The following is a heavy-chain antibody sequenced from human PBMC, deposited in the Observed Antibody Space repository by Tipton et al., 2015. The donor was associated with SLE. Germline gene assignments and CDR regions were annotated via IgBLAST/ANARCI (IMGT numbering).Heavy chain of an antibody. J-gene: IGHJ4*02. CDR2: ISGGGGST. D-gene: IGHD1/OR15-1a*01. CDR3: AKFEKTTDFYLDS. CDR1: GFTFSSYA. Sequence: SLRLSCATSGFTFSSYALGWVRRAPGKGLEWVSAISGGGGSTYYADLVKGRFSISIDKSKKTLFLQMNSLRVDDTATYYCAKFEKTTDFYLDSWGQGTLVSVSS. V-gene: IGHV3-23*01.